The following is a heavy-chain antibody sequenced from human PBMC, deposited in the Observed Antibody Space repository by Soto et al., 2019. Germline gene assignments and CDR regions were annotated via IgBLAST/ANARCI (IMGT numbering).Heavy chain of an antibody. CDR3: TRDQGLGEYSSGWYPGTMGY. J-gene: IGHJ4*02. Sequence: GGSLRLSCTASGFTFGDYAMSWFRQAPGKGLEWVGFIRSKAYGGTTEYAASVKGRFTISRDDSKSIAYLQMNSLKTEDTAVYYCTRDQGLGEYSSGWYPGTMGYWGQGTLVTVSS. D-gene: IGHD6-19*01. CDR2: IRSKAYGGTT. V-gene: IGHV3-49*03. CDR1: GFTFGDYA.